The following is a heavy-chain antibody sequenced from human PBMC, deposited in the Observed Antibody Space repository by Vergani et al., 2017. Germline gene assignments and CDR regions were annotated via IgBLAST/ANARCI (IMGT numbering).Heavy chain of an antibody. D-gene: IGHD6-6*01. CDR3: ARKDSSSRYMDV. Sequence: EVQLLESGGGLVQPGGSLRLSCAASGFTFSSYAMSWVRQAPGKGLEWVSAISSSSSYIYYADSVKGRFPISRDNAKNSLYLQMNSLRAEDTAVYYCARKDSSSRYMDVWGKGP. J-gene: IGHJ6*03. CDR2: ISSSSSYI. CDR1: GFTFSSYA. V-gene: IGHV3-21*01.